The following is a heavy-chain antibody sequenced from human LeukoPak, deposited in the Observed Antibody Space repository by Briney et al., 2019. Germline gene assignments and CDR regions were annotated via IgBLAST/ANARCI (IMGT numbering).Heavy chain of an antibody. CDR1: GGSISSGDYY. Sequence: PSETLSLTCTVSGGSISSGDYYWSWIRQPPGKGLEWIGYIYYSGSTYYNPSLKSRVTISVDTSKNQFSLKLSSVTAADTAVYYCAREPAKYYYDSSGYYLKPFDYWGRGTLVTVSS. CDR2: IYYSGST. D-gene: IGHD3-22*01. CDR3: AREPAKYYYDSSGYYLKPFDY. J-gene: IGHJ4*02. V-gene: IGHV4-30-4*08.